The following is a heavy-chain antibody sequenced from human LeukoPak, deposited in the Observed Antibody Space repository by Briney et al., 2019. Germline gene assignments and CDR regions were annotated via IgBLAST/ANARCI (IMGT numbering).Heavy chain of an antibody. CDR3: ARGYAEYFDY. D-gene: IGHD2-8*01. V-gene: IGHV3-30*02. Sequence: GGSLRLSCAASGFTFSNYAIHWVRQAPGKGLEGVSFMRYSGTNKYYPDSVKGRFTISRDNSKNTLYLQMNSLRTKDTAVYYCARGYAEYFDYWGQGTLVTVSS. J-gene: IGHJ4*02. CDR1: GFTFSNYA. CDR2: MRYSGTNK.